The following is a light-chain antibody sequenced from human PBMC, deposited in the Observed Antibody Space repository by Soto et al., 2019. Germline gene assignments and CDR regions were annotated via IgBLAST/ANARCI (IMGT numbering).Light chain of an antibody. J-gene: IGLJ1*01. V-gene: IGLV7-43*01. CDR2: SIS. CDR1: TGAVTSDNY. CDR3: LLYYGGVYV. Sequence: QAVVTQEPSLTVSPGGTVTLTCASSTGAVTSDNYPNWFQLKPGQAPKSMIYSISNKHSWSPARFSGYLLGGKAALTLSGVHPEDEAEYYCLLYYGGVYVFGSGTKLTVL.